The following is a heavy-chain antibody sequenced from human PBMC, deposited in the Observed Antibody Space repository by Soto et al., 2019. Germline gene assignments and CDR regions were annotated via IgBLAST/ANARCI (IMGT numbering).Heavy chain of an antibody. Sequence: PGGSLRLSCAASGFTFSSYAMSWVRQAPGKGLQWVSLISGSGGNTYYADSVKGWFTISRDNSRNTLYLQMNSLRAEDTAEYYCARVWGSIAARRNYYYYGMDVWGQGTTVTVSS. V-gene: IGHV3-23*01. CDR1: GFTFSSYA. CDR3: ARVWGSIAARRNYYYYGMDV. CDR2: ISGSGGNT. J-gene: IGHJ6*02. D-gene: IGHD6-6*01.